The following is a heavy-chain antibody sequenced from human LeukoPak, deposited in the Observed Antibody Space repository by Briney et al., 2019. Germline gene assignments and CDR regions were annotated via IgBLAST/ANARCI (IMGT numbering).Heavy chain of an antibody. CDR1: GGTFSSYA. CDR2: IIHMFGTA. V-gene: IGHV1-69*13. D-gene: IGHD3-9*01. J-gene: IGHJ4*02. CDR3: ARAVYSDILTGYYSYFDY. Sequence: ASVKVSCKASGGTFSSYAISWVRQAPGQGLEWMGGIIHMFGTANYAQKFQGRVTITADESTSTAYMELSSLRSEDTAVYYCARAVYSDILTGYYSYFDYWGQGTLVTVSS.